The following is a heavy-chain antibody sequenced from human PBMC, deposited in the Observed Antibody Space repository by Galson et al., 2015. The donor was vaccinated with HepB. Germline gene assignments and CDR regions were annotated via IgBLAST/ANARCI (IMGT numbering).Heavy chain of an antibody. CDR3: TTEGVNGYYDYVWGSPIDRAIYF. Sequence: SLRLSCAASGFTFSNARMSWVRQAPGKGLEWVGRIKSKTDGGTTDYAAPVKGRFTISRDDSKNTLYLQMNSLKTEDTAVYYCTTEGVNGYYDYVWGSPIDRAIYFWGQGTLVTVSS. V-gene: IGHV3-15*01. CDR2: IKSKTDGGTT. CDR1: GFTFSNAR. D-gene: IGHD3-16*01. J-gene: IGHJ4*02.